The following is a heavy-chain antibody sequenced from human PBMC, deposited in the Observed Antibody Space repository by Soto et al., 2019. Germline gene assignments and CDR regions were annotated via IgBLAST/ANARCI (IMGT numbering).Heavy chain of an antibody. CDR1: GFTFSSYA. D-gene: IGHD2-21*02. V-gene: IGHV3-30-3*01. CDR3: ARAGRVVVVTATSDAFDI. Sequence: QVQLVESGGGVVQPGRSLRLSCAASGFTFSSYAMHWVRQAPGKGLEWVAVISYDGSNKYYADSVKGRFTISRDNSKNTLYLQMNSLRAEDTAVYYCARAGRVVVVTATSDAFDIWGQGTMVTVSS. CDR2: ISYDGSNK. J-gene: IGHJ3*02.